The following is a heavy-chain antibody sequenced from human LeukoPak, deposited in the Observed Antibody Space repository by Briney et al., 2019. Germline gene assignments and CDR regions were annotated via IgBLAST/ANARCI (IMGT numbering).Heavy chain of an antibody. CDR3: ARAPSGCGGTCPSDH. Sequence: PSETLSLTCTVYGCSISGYFWRWIRQPAGKGLEWIGRIHDNGDSNHNPSRRSRVTMALDPSGNQVSLKLTSVTAADTAVYYCARAPSGCGGTCPSDHWGPGALVTLSP. V-gene: IGHV4-4*07. D-gene: IGHD2-15*01. J-gene: IGHJ4*02. CDR2: IHDNGDS. CDR1: GCSISGYF.